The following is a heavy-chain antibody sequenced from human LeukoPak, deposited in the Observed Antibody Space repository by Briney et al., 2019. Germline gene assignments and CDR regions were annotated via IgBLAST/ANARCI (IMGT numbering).Heavy chain of an antibody. CDR2: ISSSGGTI. D-gene: IGHD2-8*02. CDR1: GFTFSDYY. Sequence: GGSLRLSCAASGFTFSDYYMTWIRQAPGQGPEWISYISSSGGTIFYADSVKGRFTISRDNARNSVYLQMNSLRAEDTAVYYCATGPSGYFFNYWGQGTLVTVSS. V-gene: IGHV3-11*04. J-gene: IGHJ4*02. CDR3: ATGPSGYFFNY.